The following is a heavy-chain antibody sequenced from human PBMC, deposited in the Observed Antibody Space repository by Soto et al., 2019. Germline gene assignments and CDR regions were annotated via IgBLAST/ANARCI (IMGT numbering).Heavy chain of an antibody. V-gene: IGHV1-3*01. CDR3: ARSSGYSYVDY. J-gene: IGHJ4*02. CDR2: INAGNGNT. Sequence: QVQLVQSGAEVKKPGASVKVSCKASGYTFTSYAMHWVRQAPGQRLEWMGWINAGNGNTKYSQKFQGRVTITRDTSASTAYMALSSLRSEDTAVYYCARSSGYSYVDYWGQGTLVTVSS. CDR1: GYTFTSYA. D-gene: IGHD3-22*01.